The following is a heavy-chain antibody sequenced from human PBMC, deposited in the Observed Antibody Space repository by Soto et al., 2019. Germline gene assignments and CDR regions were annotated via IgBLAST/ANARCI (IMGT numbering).Heavy chain of an antibody. CDR1: GFTFSTSG. J-gene: IGHJ4*02. V-gene: IGHV3-23*01. CDR2: ISGSGAST. CDR3: AKTREGHDFWSGQITHGYFDY. D-gene: IGHD3-3*01. Sequence: GGSLRLSCAASGFTFSTSGMSWVRQAPGMGLEWVSGISGSGASTYYADSVKGRFIVSRDNSKNKLYLQMNGLRAEDTAVYYCAKTREGHDFWSGQITHGYFDYWGQGIKVT.